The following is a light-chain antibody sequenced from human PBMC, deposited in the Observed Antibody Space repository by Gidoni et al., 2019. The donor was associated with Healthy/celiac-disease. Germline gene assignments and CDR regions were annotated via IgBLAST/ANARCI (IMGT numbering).Light chain of an antibody. CDR1: SNIVGNQG. V-gene: IGLV10-54*02. Sequence: GLTQPPSVSKGLRQTATLTCTGNSNIVGNQGAAWLQQHQGHPPKLLSYRNNNRPSGISERFSASRSGNTASLTITGLQPEDEADYYCSALDSSLSAVFGGGTKLTVL. CDR3: SALDSSLSAV. J-gene: IGLJ2*01. CDR2: RNN.